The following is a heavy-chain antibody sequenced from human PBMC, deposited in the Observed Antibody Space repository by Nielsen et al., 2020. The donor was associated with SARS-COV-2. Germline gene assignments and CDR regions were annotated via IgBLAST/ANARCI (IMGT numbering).Heavy chain of an antibody. V-gene: IGHV7-4-1*02. CDR1: GYTFTSYA. CDR2: ISTNTGNP. CDR3: ARAAPGSSWYYYGMDV. J-gene: IGHJ6*02. Sequence: ASVKVSCKASGYTFTSYAMNWVRQAPGQGLEWMGWISTNTGNPTYAQGFTGRFVFSLDTSVSTAYLQTSSLKAEDTAVYYCARAAPGSSWYYYGMDVWGQGTTVTVSS. D-gene: IGHD6-13*01.